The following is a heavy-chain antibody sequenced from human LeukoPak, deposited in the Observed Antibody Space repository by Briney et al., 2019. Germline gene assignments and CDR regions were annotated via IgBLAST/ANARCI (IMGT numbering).Heavy chain of an antibody. CDR3: ARAYYYGSGTYMDV. CDR2: INSDGSST. D-gene: IGHD3-10*01. V-gene: IGHV3-74*01. Sequence: GGSLRLSCAASGFTFSSYWMHWVRQAPGKGLVWVSRINSDGSSTSYADSVKGRFTISRDNAKNTLYLQMNSLRAEDTAVYYCARAYYYGSGTYMDVWGKGTTVTISS. CDR1: GFTFSSYW. J-gene: IGHJ6*03.